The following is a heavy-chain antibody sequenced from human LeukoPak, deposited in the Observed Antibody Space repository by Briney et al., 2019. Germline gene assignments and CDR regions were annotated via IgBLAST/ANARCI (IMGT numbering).Heavy chain of an antibody. CDR1: GFTVSSNY. CDR2: IYNGGST. Sequence: GGSLRLSCAASGFTVSSNYMSWVRQAPGKGLEWVSVIYNGGSTYYADSVKGRFTISRDNSKNTLYLQMNSLGAEDAAVYYCARLHYGTFPPDYWGQGTLVTVSS. J-gene: IGHJ4*02. D-gene: IGHD3-16*01. V-gene: IGHV3-66*04. CDR3: ARLHYGTFPPDY.